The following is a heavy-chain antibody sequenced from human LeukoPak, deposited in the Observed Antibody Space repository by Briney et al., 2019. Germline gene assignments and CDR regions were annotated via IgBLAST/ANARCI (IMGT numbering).Heavy chain of an antibody. D-gene: IGHD3-22*01. CDR2: FDPEDGEA. CDR1: GYTLTELS. J-gene: IGHJ4*02. Sequence: GSSVKVSCKVSGYTLTELSMHWVRQAPGKGLEWMGGFDPEDGEAIYAQKFQGRVTMTEDTSTDTAYMELSSLRSEDTAVYYCATYDSSGYYYFDYGGRGTLVSVSS. V-gene: IGHV1-24*01. CDR3: ATYDSSGYYYFDY.